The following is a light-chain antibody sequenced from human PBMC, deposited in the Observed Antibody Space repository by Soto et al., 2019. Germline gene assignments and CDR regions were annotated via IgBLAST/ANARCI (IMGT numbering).Light chain of an antibody. Sequence: EIVMTQSPATLSVSPGERATLSCRASQSVSSNLAWYQQKPGQAPRLLIYGASTRATGIPARFSGSGSGTEFPLTISSLRSEEFAVYYCQQYNNWPGYTFGQGTKLEIK. CDR3: QQYNNWPGYT. J-gene: IGKJ2*01. CDR2: GAS. CDR1: QSVSSN. V-gene: IGKV3-15*01.